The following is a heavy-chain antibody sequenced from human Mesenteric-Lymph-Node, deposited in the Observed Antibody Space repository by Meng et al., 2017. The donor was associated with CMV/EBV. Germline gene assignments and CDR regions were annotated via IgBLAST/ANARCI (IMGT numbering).Heavy chain of an antibody. Sequence: GGSLRLSCAASGFAFSSSAMHWVRQAPGKGLEWVALISYDGSLKYFADSVKGRFTISRDNSRNTLYLQMNSLRPEDTSVYYCATGIGEGGGWYFDLWGRGTRVTVSS. CDR2: ISYDGSLK. J-gene: IGHJ2*01. CDR3: ATGIGEGGGWYFDL. V-gene: IGHV3-30*04. D-gene: IGHD1-1*01. CDR1: GFAFSSSA.